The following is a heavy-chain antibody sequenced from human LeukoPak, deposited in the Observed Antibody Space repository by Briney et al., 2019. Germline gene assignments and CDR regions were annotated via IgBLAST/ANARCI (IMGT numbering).Heavy chain of an antibody. Sequence: ASVKVSCKASGYTFTSYAMHWVRQAPGQRLEWMGWINAGNGNTKYSQEFQGSVTITRDTSASTAYMELSSLRSEDMAVYYCARGGYSGYDYVDWFDPWGQGTLVTVSS. D-gene: IGHD5-12*01. J-gene: IGHJ5*02. V-gene: IGHV1-3*03. CDR2: INAGNGNT. CDR3: ARGGYSGYDYVDWFDP. CDR1: GYTFTSYA.